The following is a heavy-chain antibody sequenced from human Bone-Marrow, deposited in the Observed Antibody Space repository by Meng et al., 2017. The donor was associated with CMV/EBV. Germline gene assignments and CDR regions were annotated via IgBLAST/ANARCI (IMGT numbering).Heavy chain of an antibody. Sequence: ASVKVSCKVSGYSLTELSMHWVRQAPGKGLEWMASFDPENGESFYAQRLQDRVTMTEDTSTDTAYMELSSLRYEDTAIYYCATPESAIVSTRASIYKFDYWGQGTLVTVSS. J-gene: IGHJ4*02. CDR2: FDPENGES. CDR1: GYSLTELS. D-gene: IGHD5/OR15-5a*01. CDR3: ATPESAIVSTRASIYKFDY. V-gene: IGHV1-24*01.